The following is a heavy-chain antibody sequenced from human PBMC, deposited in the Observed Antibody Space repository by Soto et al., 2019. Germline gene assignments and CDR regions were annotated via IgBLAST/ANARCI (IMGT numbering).Heavy chain of an antibody. CDR2: INPNTGAT. J-gene: IGHJ4*02. Sequence: QVQLVQSGAEVKKPGASVKVSCKPSGYTFTAYQIHWVRQVPGQGLEWMGWINPNTGATNYAQKFQGWVTMTRVTSLSTAYMELSSLKSDDTAVYYCARYVYYGDYFDYWGQGTLVTVSS. D-gene: IGHD4-17*01. CDR1: GYTFTAYQ. V-gene: IGHV1-2*04. CDR3: ARYVYYGDYFDY.